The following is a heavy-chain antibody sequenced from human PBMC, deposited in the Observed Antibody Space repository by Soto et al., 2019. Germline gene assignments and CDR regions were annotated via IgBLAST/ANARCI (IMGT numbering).Heavy chain of an antibody. Sequence: QVQLVQSGAEVKKPGASVKVSCKASGYSFTSYGISWVRQAPGQGLEWMGWISAYNGNTNSAQKLQGRVNMTTDTLTSTAYMELSSLSSDATAVYYCARDNGFGESDVGGQGTTVTFSS. J-gene: IGHJ6*02. CDR1: GYSFTSYG. V-gene: IGHV1-18*01. D-gene: IGHD3-10*01. CDR2: ISAYNGNT. CDR3: ARDNGFGESDV.